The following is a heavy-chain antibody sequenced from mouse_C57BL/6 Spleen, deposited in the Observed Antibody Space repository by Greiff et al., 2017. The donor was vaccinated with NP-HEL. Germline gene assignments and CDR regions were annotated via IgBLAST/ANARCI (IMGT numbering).Heavy chain of an antibody. D-gene: IGHD2-2*01. Sequence: VQLKESGGDLVKPGGSLKLSCAASGFTFSSYGMSWVRQTPDKRLEWVATISSGGSYTYYPDSVKGRFTISRDNAKNTLYLQMSSLKSEDTAMYYCAGWFDYAMDYWGQGTSVTVSS. J-gene: IGHJ4*01. V-gene: IGHV5-6*01. CDR2: ISSGGSYT. CDR3: AGWFDYAMDY. CDR1: GFTFSSYG.